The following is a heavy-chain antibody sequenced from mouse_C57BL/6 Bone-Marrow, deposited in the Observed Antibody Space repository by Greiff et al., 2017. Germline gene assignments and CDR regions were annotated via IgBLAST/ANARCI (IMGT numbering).Heavy chain of an antibody. Sequence: EVQLQQSGPVLVKPGASVKMSCKASGYTFTDYYMNWVKQSHGKSLEWIGVINPYNGGTSYNQKFKGKATLTVDKSSSTAYMELNSLTAEDSAVYCCARTVCRWYFDVWGTGTTVTVSS. CDR3: ARTVCRWYFDV. J-gene: IGHJ1*03. CDR1: GYTFTDYY. V-gene: IGHV1-19*01. D-gene: IGHD1-1*01. CDR2: INPYNGGT.